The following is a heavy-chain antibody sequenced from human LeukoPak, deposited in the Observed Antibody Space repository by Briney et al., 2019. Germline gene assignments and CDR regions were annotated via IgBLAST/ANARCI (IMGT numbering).Heavy chain of an antibody. Sequence: GGSLRLSCAASGFTFSSYGMHWVRQAPGKGLEWVAVIWYDGSNKYYADSVKGRFTISRDNSKNTLYLQMNSLRAEDTAVYYCAKGAYGSGSYFPFDYWGQGTLVTVPS. CDR2: IWYDGSNK. V-gene: IGHV3-30*02. CDR3: AKGAYGSGSYFPFDY. J-gene: IGHJ4*02. CDR1: GFTFSSYG. D-gene: IGHD3-10*01.